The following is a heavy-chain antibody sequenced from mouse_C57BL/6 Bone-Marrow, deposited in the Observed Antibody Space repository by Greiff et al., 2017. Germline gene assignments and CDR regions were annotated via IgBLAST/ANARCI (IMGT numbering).Heavy chain of an antibody. CDR2: ISDGGSYT. V-gene: IGHV5-4*01. J-gene: IGHJ3*01. Sequence: EVKLVESGGGLVKPGGSLKLSCAASGFTFSSYAMSWVRQTPEKRLEWVATISDGGSYTYYPDNVKGRFTISRDNAKNNLYLQMSHLKSEDTAMYYCARDPYDYGFAYWGQGTLVTVSA. CDR3: ARDPYDYGFAY. CDR1: GFTFSSYA. D-gene: IGHD2-4*01.